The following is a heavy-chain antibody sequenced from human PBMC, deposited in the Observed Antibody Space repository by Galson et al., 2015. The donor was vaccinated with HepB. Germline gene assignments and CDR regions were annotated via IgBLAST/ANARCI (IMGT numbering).Heavy chain of an antibody. Sequence: SLRLSCAASGFTFSSYAMHWVRQAPGKGLEWVAVISYDGSNKYYADSVKGRFTISRDNSKNTLYLQMNSLRAEDTAVYYCARDSADSEQWLGTLSYWGQGTLVTVSS. CDR1: GFTFSSYA. CDR2: ISYDGSNK. D-gene: IGHD6-19*01. V-gene: IGHV3-30*04. CDR3: ARDSADSEQWLGTLSY. J-gene: IGHJ4*02.